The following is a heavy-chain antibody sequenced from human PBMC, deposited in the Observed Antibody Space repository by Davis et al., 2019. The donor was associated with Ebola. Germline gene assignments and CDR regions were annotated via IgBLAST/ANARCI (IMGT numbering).Heavy chain of an antibody. CDR2: ISGSGGST. Sequence: GESLKISCAASGFTFSSYAMSWVRQAPGKGLEWVSAISGSGGSTYYADSVKGRFTISRDNSKNTLYLQMNSLRAEDTAVYYCAKDQEMATNLLYYYYYGMDVWGKGTTVTVSS. CDR3: AKDQEMATNLLYYYYYGMDV. CDR1: GFTFSSYA. J-gene: IGHJ6*04. D-gene: IGHD5-24*01. V-gene: IGHV3-23*01.